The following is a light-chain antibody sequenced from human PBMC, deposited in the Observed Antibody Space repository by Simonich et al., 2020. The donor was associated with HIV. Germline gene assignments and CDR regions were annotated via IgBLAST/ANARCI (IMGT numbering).Light chain of an antibody. CDR2: DVS. CDR1: SSDVGGYNY. CDR3: SSYTSSTTLV. V-gene: IGLV2-11*01. Sequence: QSALPQPRSVSGSPGQSVTISCTGTSSDVGGYNYVSWYQQNPGKAPKLIIYDVSHRPSGVSNRFSGSKSGNTASLTISGLQADDEADYYCSSYTSSTTLVFGTGTKVTVL. J-gene: IGLJ1*01.